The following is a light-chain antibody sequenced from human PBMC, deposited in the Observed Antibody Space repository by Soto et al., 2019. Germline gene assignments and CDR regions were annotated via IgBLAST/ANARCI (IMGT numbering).Light chain of an antibody. Sequence: QSVLTQPPSASGTPGQRVTISCSGSSSNIESNPVNWYQQLPGTAPKLLMYGNSYRPSGVPDRFSGSRSGTSASLAIRGLQSEDEGDHYCAAWDDTLKGLVFGGGTKLTVL. J-gene: IGLJ2*01. CDR3: AAWDDTLKGLV. V-gene: IGLV1-44*01. CDR1: SSNIESNP. CDR2: GNS.